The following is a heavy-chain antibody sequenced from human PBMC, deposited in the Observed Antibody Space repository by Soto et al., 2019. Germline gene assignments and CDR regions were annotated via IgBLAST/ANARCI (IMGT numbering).Heavy chain of an antibody. Sequence: SGPTLVNPTQTLTLTCTFSGFSLSTSGMCVSWIRQPPGKALEWLARIDWDDDKYYSTSLKTRLTISKDTSKNQVVLTMTNMDPVDTATYYCARIRAVAGINYFDYWGQGTLVTVSS. CDR1: GFSLSTSGMC. CDR3: ARIRAVAGINYFDY. V-gene: IGHV2-70*11. CDR2: IDWDDDK. J-gene: IGHJ4*02. D-gene: IGHD6-19*01.